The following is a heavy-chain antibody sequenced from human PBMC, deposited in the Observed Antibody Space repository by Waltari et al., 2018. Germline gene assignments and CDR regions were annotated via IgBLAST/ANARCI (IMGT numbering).Heavy chain of an antibody. J-gene: IGHJ4*02. Sequence: QVQLVESGGGVVQPGRSLRLSCAASGFTFRNHGMHWVRKAPGKGLEWVALISYYGSKTFFTDSVKGRFTISRDNSKNMVYLQMNSLRAEDAAIYYCAKDGVGVRAVIPFDYWGQGTLVTVSS. V-gene: IGHV3-30*18. CDR1: GFTFRNHG. CDR2: ISYYGSKT. CDR3: AKDGVGVRAVIPFDY. D-gene: IGHD3-10*01.